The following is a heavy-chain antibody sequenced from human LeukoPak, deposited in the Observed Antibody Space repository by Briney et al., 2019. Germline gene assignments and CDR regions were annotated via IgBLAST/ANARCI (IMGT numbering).Heavy chain of an antibody. V-gene: IGHV1-8*01. J-gene: IGHJ4*02. CDR1: GYTFTSYD. CDR2: MNPNSGNT. Sequence: ASVKVSCKASGYTFTSYDINWVRQATGQGLEWMGWMNPNSGNTGYAQKFQGRVTMTRNTSITTAYMELSSLRSEDTAVYYCARAPGRVYYYDRSGYYPDDWGQGTLVTVSS. CDR3: ARAPGRVYYYDRSGYYPDD. D-gene: IGHD3-22*01.